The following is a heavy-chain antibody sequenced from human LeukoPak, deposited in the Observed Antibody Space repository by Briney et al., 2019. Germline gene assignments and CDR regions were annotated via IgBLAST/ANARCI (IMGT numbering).Heavy chain of an antibody. CDR3: ARHSYGFTPFDY. CDR2: INPNSGGT. V-gene: IGHV1-2*02. Sequence: ASVKVSCKASGYTFTGYYMHWVRQAPGQGLEWMGWINPNSGGTNYAQKFQGRVTMTRDTSISTAYMELSRLRSDDTAVYYCARHSYGFTPFDYWGQGTLVTVSS. CDR1: GYTFTGYY. J-gene: IGHJ4*02. D-gene: IGHD5-18*01.